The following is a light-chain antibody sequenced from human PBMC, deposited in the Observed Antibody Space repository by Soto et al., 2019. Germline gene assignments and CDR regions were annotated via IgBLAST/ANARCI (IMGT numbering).Light chain of an antibody. CDR3: SSYTSSTTLAV. CDR1: SSDVGGYNY. CDR2: GVS. J-gene: IGLJ3*02. Sequence: QSALTQPASVSGSPGQSITISCTGTSSDVGGYNYVSWYQQHPGRAPKLMIYGVSNRPSGVSNRFSGSKSGNTASLTISGLQAEDEADYYCSSYTSSTTLAVFGGGTKLTVL. V-gene: IGLV2-14*01.